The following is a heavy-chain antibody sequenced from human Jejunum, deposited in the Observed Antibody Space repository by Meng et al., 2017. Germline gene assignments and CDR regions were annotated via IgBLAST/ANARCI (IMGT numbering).Heavy chain of an antibody. CDR2: MNPNSGNT. CDR1: GYTFTSYD. Sequence: QVQLVQSVAEVKKHGAFVKVSCKASGYTFTSYDINWVRQATGQGLEWMGWMNPNSGNTGYAQKFQGRVTMSSDTSIGTAYMELSSLRSEDTAVYYCARLGSSTSNWGQGTLVTVSS. D-gene: IGHD2-2*01. J-gene: IGHJ1*01. CDR3: ARLGSSTSN. V-gene: IGHV1-8*01.